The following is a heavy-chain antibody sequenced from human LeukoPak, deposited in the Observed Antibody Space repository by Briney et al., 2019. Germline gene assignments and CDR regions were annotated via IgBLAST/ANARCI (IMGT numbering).Heavy chain of an antibody. V-gene: IGHV5-51*01. CDR1: GYSFTNYW. CDR3: ARHNNYHDSSGYYYGDF. D-gene: IGHD3-22*01. J-gene: IGHJ4*02. CDR2: IYPDDSDT. Sequence: GEALKISCKGSGYSFTNYWMGWVRQMPGKGVEWMGIIYPDDSDTRYSASFQGQVTISADKSISTPYLQWSSLKASDTAMYYCARHNNYHDSSGYYYGDFWGQGTLVTVSS.